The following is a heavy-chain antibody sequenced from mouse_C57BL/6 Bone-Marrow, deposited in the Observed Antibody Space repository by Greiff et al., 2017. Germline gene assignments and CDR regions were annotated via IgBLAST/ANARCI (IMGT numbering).Heavy chain of an antibody. CDR2: IDPSDSYT. CDR1: GYTFTSYW. Sequence: QVQLQQPGAELVMPGASVKLSCKASGYTFTSYWMHWVKQRPGPGLEWIGEIDPSDSYTNYNQKFKGKSTLTVDKSSSTAYMQLSSLTSEDSAVYYCARETLFWFAYWGQGTLVTVSA. V-gene: IGHV1-69*01. D-gene: IGHD1-1*01. CDR3: ARETLFWFAY. J-gene: IGHJ3*01.